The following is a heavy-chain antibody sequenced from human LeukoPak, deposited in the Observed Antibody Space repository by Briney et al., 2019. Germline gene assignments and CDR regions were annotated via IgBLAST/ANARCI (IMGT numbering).Heavy chain of an antibody. J-gene: IGHJ6*02. CDR1: GFTFSSYW. D-gene: IGHD3-10*01. V-gene: IGHV3-7*01. CDR3: ASDNWGSGSYYNGLPMDV. CDR2: IKQDGSEK. Sequence: GGSLRLSCAASGFTFSSYWMSWVRQAPGKGLEWVANIKQDGSEKYYVDSVKGRFTISRDNAKNSLYLQMNSLRAEDTAVYYCASDNWGSGSYYNGLPMDVWGQGTTVTVSS.